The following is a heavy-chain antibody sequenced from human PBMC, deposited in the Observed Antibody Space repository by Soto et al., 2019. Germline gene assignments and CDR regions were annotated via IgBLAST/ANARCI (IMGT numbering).Heavy chain of an antibody. D-gene: IGHD3-10*01. CDR3: ARDDPMVRGVRYTNWFDP. CDR1: GFTFSSYS. J-gene: IGHJ5*02. V-gene: IGHV3-21*01. CDR2: ISSSSSYI. Sequence: EVQLVESGGGLVKPGGSLRLSCAASGFTFSSYSMNWVRQAPGKGLEWVSSISSSSSYIYYADSVKGRFTISRDNAKNSLYLQMNSLRAEDTAVYYCARDDPMVRGVRYTNWFDPWGQGTLVTVSS.